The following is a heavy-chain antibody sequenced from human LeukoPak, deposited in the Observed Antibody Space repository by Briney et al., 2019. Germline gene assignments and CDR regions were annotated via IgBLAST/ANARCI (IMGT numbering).Heavy chain of an antibody. CDR1: GFTFSNAW. CDR3: TTGYSGYYYYYGMDV. J-gene: IGHJ6*02. D-gene: IGHD5-12*01. V-gene: IGHV3-15*01. CDR2: IKSKTDGGTT. Sequence: PGGSVRLSCAASGFTFSNAWMSWVRQAPGKGLEWVGRIKSKTDGGTTDYAAPVKGRFTISRDDSKNTLYLQMNSLKTEDTAVYYCTTGYSGYYYYYGMDVWGQGTTVTVSS.